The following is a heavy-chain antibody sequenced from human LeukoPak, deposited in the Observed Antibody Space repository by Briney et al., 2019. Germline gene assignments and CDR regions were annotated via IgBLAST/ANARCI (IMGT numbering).Heavy chain of an antibody. J-gene: IGHJ4*02. CDR3: AKDLRGSSSPGFDY. CDR1: GFTFSSYG. Sequence: GGSLRLSCAASGFTFSSYGMHWVRQAPGKGLEWVVVISYDGSNKYYADSVKGRFTISRDNSKNTLYLQMNSLRAEDTAVYYCAKDLRGSSSPGFDYWGQGTLVTVSS. D-gene: IGHD6-6*01. CDR2: ISYDGSNK. V-gene: IGHV3-30*18.